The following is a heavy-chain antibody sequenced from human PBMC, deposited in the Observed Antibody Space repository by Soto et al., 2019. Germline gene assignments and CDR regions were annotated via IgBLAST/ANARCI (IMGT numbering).Heavy chain of an antibody. D-gene: IGHD6-13*01. V-gene: IGHV1-18*01. Sequence: ASVNVSCKASGYTFTSYGISWVRQAPGQGLEWMGWISAYNGNTNYAQKLQGRVTMTTDTSTSTAYMELRSLRSDDTAVYYCARDLTTAASYYYYGMDVWGQGTTVTVSS. CDR2: ISAYNGNT. CDR1: GYTFTSYG. CDR3: ARDLTTAASYYYYGMDV. J-gene: IGHJ6*02.